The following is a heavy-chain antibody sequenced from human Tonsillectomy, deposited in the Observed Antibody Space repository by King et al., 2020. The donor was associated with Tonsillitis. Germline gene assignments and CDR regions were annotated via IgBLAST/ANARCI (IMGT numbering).Heavy chain of an antibody. CDR3: ARGYDSTGYYLGWWFDP. D-gene: IGHD3-22*01. J-gene: IGHJ2*01. CDR1: GASISGSY. CDR2: IYNSGST. V-gene: IGHV4-59*01. Sequence: VQLQESGPGLVKPSETLSLTCTVSGASISGSYWSWIRQPPGKGLEWIGYIYNSGSTNYHPSLKSRVTISVDTSKNQFSLKLSSVTAADTAVYYCARGYDSTGYYLGWWFDPWGRGAQVTVSS.